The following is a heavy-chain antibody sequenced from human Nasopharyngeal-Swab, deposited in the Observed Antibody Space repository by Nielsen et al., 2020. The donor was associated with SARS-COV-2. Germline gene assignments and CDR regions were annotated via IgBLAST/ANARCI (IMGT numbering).Heavy chain of an antibody. Sequence: GGSLRLSCAASGFTFSSYWMSWVRQAPGKGLEWVANIKQDGGEKNYVDSVKGRFTISRDNAKNSLYLQMNTLRAEDTAVYYCVRESGVSSTSPFDCWGRGTLVTVSS. CDR2: IKQDGGEK. J-gene: IGHJ4*02. CDR1: GFTFSSYW. V-gene: IGHV3-7*01. CDR3: VRESGVSSTSPFDC. D-gene: IGHD2-2*01.